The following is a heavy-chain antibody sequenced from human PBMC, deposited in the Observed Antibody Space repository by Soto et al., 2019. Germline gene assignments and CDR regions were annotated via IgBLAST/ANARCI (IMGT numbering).Heavy chain of an antibody. J-gene: IGHJ3*02. CDR3: ARGLGPIDLRFLEGLDAFDI. V-gene: IGHV3-30-3*01. D-gene: IGHD3-3*01. CDR1: GFTFSSYA. CDR2: ISYDGSNK. Sequence: PGGSLRLSCAASGFTFSSYAMHWVRQAPGKGLEWVAVISYDGSNKYYADSVKGRFTISRDNSKNTLYLQMNSLRAEDTAVYYCARGLGPIDLRFLEGLDAFDIWGQGTMVTVSS.